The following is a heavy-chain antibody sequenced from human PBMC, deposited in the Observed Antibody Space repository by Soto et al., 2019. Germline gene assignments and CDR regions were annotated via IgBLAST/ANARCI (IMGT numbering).Heavy chain of an antibody. Sequence: ASVKVSCKASGYTFTSHYMHWVRQAPGQGLEWMGIINPSGGSTSYAQKFQGRVTMTRDTSTSTVYMELSSLRSEDTAVYYCARATNRIAAAGTGWFDPWGQGTLVTVSS. CDR1: GYTFTSHY. CDR3: ARATNRIAAAGTGWFDP. J-gene: IGHJ5*02. CDR2: INPSGGST. D-gene: IGHD6-13*01. V-gene: IGHV1-46*01.